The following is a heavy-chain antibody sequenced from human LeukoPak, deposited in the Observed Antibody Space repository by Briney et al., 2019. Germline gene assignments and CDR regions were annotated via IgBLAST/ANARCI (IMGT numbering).Heavy chain of an antibody. CDR2: IIPIFGTA. J-gene: IGHJ3*02. D-gene: IGHD6-19*01. V-gene: IGHV1-69*13. CDR3: ARDLGGWSPNDAFDI. CDR1: GGTFSSYA. Sequence: GASVKVSCKASGGTFSSYAISWVRQAPGQGLEWMGGIIPIFGTANYAQKFQGRVTITADESTSTAYMELSSLRSEDTAVYYCARDLGGWSPNDAFDIWGQGTMVTVSS.